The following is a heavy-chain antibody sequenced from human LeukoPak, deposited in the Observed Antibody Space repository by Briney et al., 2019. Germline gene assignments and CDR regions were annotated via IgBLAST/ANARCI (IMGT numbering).Heavy chain of an antibody. CDR1: GGTFTSYA. V-gene: IGHV1-69*06. CDR3: ARKDRYCSGGSCYSWWFDP. D-gene: IGHD2-15*01. Sequence: SVKVSCKASGGTFTSYAISGVRQAPGQGLEWMGGIIPIFGTANYAQKFQGRVTITADKSTSTAYMELSSLRSEDTAVYYCARKDRYCSGGSCYSWWFDPWGQGTLVTVSS. CDR2: IIPIFGTA. J-gene: IGHJ5*02.